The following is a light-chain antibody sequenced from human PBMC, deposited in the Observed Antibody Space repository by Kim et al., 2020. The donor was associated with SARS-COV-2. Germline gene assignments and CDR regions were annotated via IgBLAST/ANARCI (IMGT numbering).Light chain of an antibody. CDR3: QQRSNGLYT. CDR1: HSVSTF. J-gene: IGKJ2*01. Sequence: SFTPKSRPPLSCRASHSVSTFLPLYQQKPGQAPRLLIYAASNRATRIPAMFSGSGSETDFTLTISSLEPEDFAVYYCQQRSNGLYTFGQGTKLEI. V-gene: IGKV3-11*01. CDR2: AAS.